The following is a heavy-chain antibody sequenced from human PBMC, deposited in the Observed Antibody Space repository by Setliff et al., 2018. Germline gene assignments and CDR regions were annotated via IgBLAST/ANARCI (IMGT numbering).Heavy chain of an antibody. Sequence: TLSLTCTVSGGSISSGSYYWSWIRQPAGKGLEWIGRIYTSGSTNYNPSLKSRVTISVDTSKNQFSLKLSSVTAADTAVYYCARGAGWCCDSSGYYYDYWGQGTLVTVSS. CDR3: ARGAGWCCDSSGYYYDY. CDR2: IYTSGST. J-gene: IGHJ4*02. CDR1: GGSISSGSYY. D-gene: IGHD3-22*01. V-gene: IGHV4-61*02.